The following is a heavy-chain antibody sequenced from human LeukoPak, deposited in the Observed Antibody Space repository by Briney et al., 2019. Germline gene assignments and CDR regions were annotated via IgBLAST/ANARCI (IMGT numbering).Heavy chain of an antibody. CDR3: ARSPPAARLYWFDP. CDR2: ISAYNGNT. Sequence: GESLKISCKGSGYSFTSYGISWVRQAPGQGLEWMGWISAYNGNTNYAQKLQGRVTMTTDTSTSTAYMELRSLRSDDTAVYYCARSPPAARLYWFDPWGQGTLVTVSS. CDR1: GYSFTSYG. J-gene: IGHJ5*02. V-gene: IGHV1-18*01. D-gene: IGHD2-15*01.